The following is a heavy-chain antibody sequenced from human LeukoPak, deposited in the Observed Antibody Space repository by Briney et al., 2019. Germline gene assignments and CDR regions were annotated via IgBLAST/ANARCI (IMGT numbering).Heavy chain of an antibody. V-gene: IGHV3-74*01. D-gene: IGHD5-12*01. J-gene: IGHJ4*02. CDR1: GFTFSTYW. CDR3: AGAYSAYDPFDY. Sequence: GGSLRLSCAASGFTFSTYWMHWVRQAPGKGLVWVSRLNADGNCITYADSVRGRFTISRDNAKNTVHLQMNSLRVEDTAIYFCAGAYSAYDPFDYWGQGILVTVSS. CDR2: LNADGNCI.